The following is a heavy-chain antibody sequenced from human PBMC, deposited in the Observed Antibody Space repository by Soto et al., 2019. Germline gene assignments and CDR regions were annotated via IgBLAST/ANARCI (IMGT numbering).Heavy chain of an antibody. V-gene: IGHV4-59*01. J-gene: IGHJ5*02. CDR2: IYYNGYT. CDR3: ARSRWFDP. CDR1: GGFISSYY. Sequence: SETLSLTCTVSGGFISSYYWSWIRQPPGKGLEWIGFIYYNGYTNYNPSLRSRVAISVDTSKNQFSLKLNSVTAADTAVYYCARSRWFDPWGQGILVTVSS.